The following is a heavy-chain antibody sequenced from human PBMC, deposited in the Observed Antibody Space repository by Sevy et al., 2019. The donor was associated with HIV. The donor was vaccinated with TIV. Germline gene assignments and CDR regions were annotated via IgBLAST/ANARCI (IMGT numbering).Heavy chain of an antibody. Sequence: ASVKVSCKACGYTFNSYNMHWVRQAPGQRLEWMGWINAGNGNTKYSQSFQGRVTITRDTSASTVYMELSSLISEDMAVYYCARERETGDYYYGVDVWGQGTTVTVSS. CDR2: INAGNGNT. V-gene: IGHV1-3*01. J-gene: IGHJ6*02. CDR1: GYTFNSYN. D-gene: IGHD3-10*01. CDR3: ARERETGDYYYGVDV.